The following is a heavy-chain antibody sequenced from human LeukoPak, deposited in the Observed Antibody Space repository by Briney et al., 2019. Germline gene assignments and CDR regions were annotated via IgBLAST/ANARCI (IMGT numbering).Heavy chain of an antibody. CDR1: GFTFRSYA. V-gene: IGHV3-30*04. CDR2: ISSDGRKT. CDR3: ARGRGASGYYWVDY. D-gene: IGHD3-22*01. J-gene: IGHJ4*02. Sequence: GSLRLSCAASGFTFRSYAIHWVRQAPGKGLGWVALISSDGRKTYYADSVRGRFTLSRDNSKNTLFLQMNSLRDEDTAVYYCARGRGASGYYWVDYWGQGTLVTVSS.